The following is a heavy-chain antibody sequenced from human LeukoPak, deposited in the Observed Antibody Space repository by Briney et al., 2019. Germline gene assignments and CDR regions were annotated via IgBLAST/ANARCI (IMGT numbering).Heavy chain of an antibody. CDR3: ARGPSGSEY. J-gene: IGHJ4*02. CDR1: GYTFTGYY. V-gene: IGHV1-2*06. CDR2: INPSSGGT. Sequence: ASVKVSCKVSGYTFTGYYLHWVRQAPGQGLEWMGRINPSSGGTNYAQKFQGRVTMTRDTSINTAYMDLSSLRSDDTAVYYCARGPSGSEYWGQGTLVTVSS. D-gene: IGHD3-10*01.